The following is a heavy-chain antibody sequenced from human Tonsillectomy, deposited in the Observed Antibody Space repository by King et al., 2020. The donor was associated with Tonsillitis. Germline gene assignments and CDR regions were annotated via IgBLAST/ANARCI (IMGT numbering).Heavy chain of an antibody. CDR3: AREALFREGSPLDN. V-gene: IGHV3-30*01. Sequence: VQLVESGGGVVQPGRSMRLSCAASGFTFSNYAMNWVRQAPGKGLEWLTVISYDGSNIWYADSVKGRFTISRDNAKNTLYLQLNSLRGEDTAVYYCAREALFREGSPLDNWGQGTLVTVSS. CDR2: ISYDGSNI. CDR1: GFTFSNYA. J-gene: IGHJ4*02. D-gene: IGHD3-10*01.